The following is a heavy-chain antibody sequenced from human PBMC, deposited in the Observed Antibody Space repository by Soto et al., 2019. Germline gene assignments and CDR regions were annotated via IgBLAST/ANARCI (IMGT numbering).Heavy chain of an antibody. V-gene: IGHV1-18*01. CDR2: ISAYNGNT. CDR1: GYTFTSYG. CDR3: ARGMEYVITVGGVNPDCYFDL. J-gene: IGHJ2*01. Sequence: QVQLVQSGAEVKKPGASVKVSCKASGYTFTSYGISWVRQAPGQGLEWMGWISAYNGNTNYAQKLQGRDTMTTDTTTSTAYLERRSLRSYDTAVYYCARGMEYVITVGGVNPDCYFDLWGRGTLVTVAS. D-gene: IGHD3-16*01.